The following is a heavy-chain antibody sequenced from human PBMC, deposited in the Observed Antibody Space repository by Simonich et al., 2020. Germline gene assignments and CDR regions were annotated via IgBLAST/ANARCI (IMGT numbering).Heavy chain of an antibody. CDR1: GFTFSSYG. CDR3: ARTISDIVVVPAAIYYGMDV. V-gene: IGHV3-33*01. J-gene: IGHJ6*02. D-gene: IGHD2-2*01. Sequence: QVQLVESGGGVVQPGRSLRLSCAASGFTFSSYGMHWVRQAPGKGLEWCEVIWNDESNKYYTATVKGRFTISRDNSKNTLYLQMNSLRAEDTAVYYCARTISDIVVVPAAIYYGMDVWGQGTTVTVSS. CDR2: IWNDESNK.